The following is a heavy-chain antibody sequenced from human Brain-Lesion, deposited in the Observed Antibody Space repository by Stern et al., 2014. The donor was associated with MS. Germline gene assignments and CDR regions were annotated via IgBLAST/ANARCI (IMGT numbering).Heavy chain of an antibody. D-gene: IGHD2-15*01. Sequence: QLQLQESGPGLVKPSETLSLTCTVAGGSVSSTSYAWAWIRQPPGKGLEWIGTIYYRGNTYYSPALKSRLTISLDKSKNQVSLQLGSVTAADTAVYYCAGEEDIRYCSGGSCTGNWFDPWGQGTLVTVSS. V-gene: IGHV4-39*01. J-gene: IGHJ5*02. CDR2: IYYRGNT. CDR3: AGEEDIRYCSGGSCTGNWFDP. CDR1: GGSVSSTSYA.